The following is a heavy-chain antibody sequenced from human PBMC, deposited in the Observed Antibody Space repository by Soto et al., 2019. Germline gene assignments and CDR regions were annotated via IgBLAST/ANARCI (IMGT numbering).Heavy chain of an antibody. CDR1: GFTFSSSS. CDR3: ARQAVPAAMSDAIDI. Sequence: EVQLVESGGGLVKPGGSLRLSCAASGFTFSSSSMNWVRQAPGKGLEWVSSISSSSSYIYYADSVKGRFTISRDNAKNSRYRQMNSLRAEDTAIYYCARQAVPAAMSDAIDIWGQGTMVTVSS. V-gene: IGHV3-21*01. D-gene: IGHD2-2*01. CDR2: ISSSSSYI. J-gene: IGHJ3*02.